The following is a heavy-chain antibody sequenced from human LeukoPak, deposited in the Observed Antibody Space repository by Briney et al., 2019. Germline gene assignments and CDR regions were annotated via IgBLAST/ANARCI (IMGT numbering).Heavy chain of an antibody. CDR1: GYTLTGYY. V-gene: IGHV1-2*02. CDR3: ARGRMSTILFDY. D-gene: IGHD5-24*01. J-gene: IGHJ4*02. Sequence: ASVKVSCKASGYTLTGYYMHWVRQAPGQGLEWMGCINPNSGDTKYAQKFQGRVTMTRDTSISTAYMELSRLRPNDTAVYYCARGRMSTILFDYWGQGTLVTVSS. CDR2: INPNSGDT.